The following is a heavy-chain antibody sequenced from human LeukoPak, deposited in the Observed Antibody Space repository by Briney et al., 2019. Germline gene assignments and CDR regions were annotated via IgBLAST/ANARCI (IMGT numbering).Heavy chain of an antibody. Sequence: SETLSLTCAVYGGSFSGYYWSWIRQPPGKGLEWIGEINHSGSTNYNPSLKSRVTISVDASKNQFSLKLSSVTAADTAVYYCARAMTGYSSSWYSYWGQGTLVTVSS. V-gene: IGHV4-34*01. D-gene: IGHD6-13*01. J-gene: IGHJ4*02. CDR3: ARAMTGYSSSWYSY. CDR2: INHSGST. CDR1: GGSFSGYY.